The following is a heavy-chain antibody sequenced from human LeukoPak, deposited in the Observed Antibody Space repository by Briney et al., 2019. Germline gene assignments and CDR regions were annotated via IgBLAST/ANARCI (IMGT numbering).Heavy chain of an antibody. J-gene: IGHJ5*02. CDR1: GGSISSDY. CDR3: ARQKAGNCFDP. D-gene: IGHD6-19*01. CDR2: IYTSGSN. Sequence: PSETLSLTCTVSGGSISSDYWSWIRQPPGKGLEWIGYIYTSGSNHYNPSLKSRVTILGDTSKNQFSLKLSSVTAADTAVYYCARQKAGNCFDPWGQGTPVTVSS. V-gene: IGHV4-4*09.